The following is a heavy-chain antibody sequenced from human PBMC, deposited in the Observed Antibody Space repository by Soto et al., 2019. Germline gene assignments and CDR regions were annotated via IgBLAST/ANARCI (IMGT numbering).Heavy chain of an antibody. D-gene: IGHD2-15*01. V-gene: IGHV4-59*01. CDR1: GGSMGRYY. CDR3: ARADPDASVGY. Sequence: SETLSLTCTVSGGSMGRYYWTWLRQSPGRGLEWIGYISYSGSTYYNPSLKSRVTISADTSKNQFSLRMNSMIAADTAVYYCARADPDASVGYWGQGTLVTVSS. J-gene: IGHJ4*02. CDR2: ISYSGST.